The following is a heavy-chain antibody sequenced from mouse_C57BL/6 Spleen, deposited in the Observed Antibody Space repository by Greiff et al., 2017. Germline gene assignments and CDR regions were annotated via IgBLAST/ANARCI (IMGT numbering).Heavy chain of an antibody. CDR1: GFNITDYY. Sequence: VQLQQSGAELVKPGASVKLSCTASGFNITDYYMHWVKQRTEQGLEWIGRIDPEDGETKYAPKFQGKATLTADTASNTAYLQLSSLTSEDTAVYYCARSPGGDYWGQGTTLTVSS. CDR3: ARSPGGDY. V-gene: IGHV14-2*01. CDR2: IDPEDGET. J-gene: IGHJ2*01.